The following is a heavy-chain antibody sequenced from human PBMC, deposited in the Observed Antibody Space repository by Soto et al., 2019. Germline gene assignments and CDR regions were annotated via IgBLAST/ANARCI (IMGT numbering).Heavy chain of an antibody. V-gene: IGHV1-18*04. D-gene: IGHD2-2*01. CDR1: GYTFTSYG. Sequence: ASVKVSCKASGYTFTSYGISWVRQAPGQGLEWMGWISAYNGNTNYAQKLQGRVTMTTDTSTSTAYMELRSLRSDDTAVYYCARVIRNQMLLRPPDAFDIWGQGTMVTVSS. CDR2: ISAYNGNT. J-gene: IGHJ3*02. CDR3: ARVIRNQMLLRPPDAFDI.